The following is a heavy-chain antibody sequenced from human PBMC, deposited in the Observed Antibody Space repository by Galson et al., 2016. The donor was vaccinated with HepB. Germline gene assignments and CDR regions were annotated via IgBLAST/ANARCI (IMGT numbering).Heavy chain of an antibody. Sequence: QSGAEVKKPGESLRISCQGSTVNFIHYWISWVRQMPGKGLEWMGRIDPSDSYTKYSPSFQGHVTFSLDKSISTAYLQWSSLKASDTAMYYCAIFYFDSGSYYNPDYWGQGTLVTVSS. CDR3: AIFYFDSGSYYNPDY. CDR2: IDPSDSYT. J-gene: IGHJ4*02. V-gene: IGHV5-10-1*01. CDR1: TVNFIHYW. D-gene: IGHD3-10*01.